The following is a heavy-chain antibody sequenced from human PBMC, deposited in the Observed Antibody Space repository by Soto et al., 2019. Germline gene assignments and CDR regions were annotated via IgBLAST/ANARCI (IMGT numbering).Heavy chain of an antibody. Sequence: QVQLQESGPGLVKPSETLSLTCTVSNDSISPYYWSWIRQPPGKGLEWIGFIYYSGSTTYNPSLKSRVTISVATSKNQFSLKLTSVTAADTAIYYCAIHLPPLHSGSHYFDLWGQGTLVTVSS. CDR1: NDSISPYY. CDR3: AIHLPPLHSGSHYFDL. V-gene: IGHV4-59*08. J-gene: IGHJ4*02. CDR2: IYYSGST. D-gene: IGHD3-10*01.